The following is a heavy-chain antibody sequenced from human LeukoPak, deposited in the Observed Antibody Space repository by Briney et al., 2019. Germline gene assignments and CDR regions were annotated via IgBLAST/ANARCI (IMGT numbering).Heavy chain of an antibody. V-gene: IGHV3-48*03. D-gene: IGHD3-10*01. CDR1: GFTFSTYE. Sequence: PGGSLRLSCAASGFTFSTYEMNWVRQAPGKGLEWVSYISSSGSSIYYADSVKGRFTISRDNAKNSLYLQMNSLRAEDTAVYYCARVKYYDGSGSQDYWGQGTLVTVSS. CDR2: ISSSGSSI. CDR3: ARVKYYDGSGSQDY. J-gene: IGHJ4*02.